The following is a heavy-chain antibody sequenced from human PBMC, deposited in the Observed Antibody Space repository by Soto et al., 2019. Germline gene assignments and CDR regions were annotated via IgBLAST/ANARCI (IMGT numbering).Heavy chain of an antibody. CDR1: GFSFSDYG. CDR2: ISGKKMTT. CDR3: ATAKLLLPWLFDY. Sequence: GGSLRLSCVASGFSFSDYGMSWVRQSPQKTLEWVASISGKKMTTFYPDSVKGRFSISRDNSKNTLFLQMNSLRAEDTAVYYCATAKLLLPWLFDYWGQGTLVTVSS. D-gene: IGHD2-15*01. J-gene: IGHJ4*02. V-gene: IGHV3-23*01.